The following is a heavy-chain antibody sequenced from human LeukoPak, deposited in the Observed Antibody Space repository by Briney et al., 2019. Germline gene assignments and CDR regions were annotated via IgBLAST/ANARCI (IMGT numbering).Heavy chain of an antibody. V-gene: IGHV3-33*01. CDR2: IWYDGSNK. J-gene: IGHJ4*02. Sequence: PGGSLRLSCAASGFTFSSYGMHWVRQAPGKGLEWVAFIWYDGSNKYYADSVKGRFTISRDNSKNTLYLQMNSLRAEDTAVYYCTRENFDYDDYGWGQGTLVTVSS. CDR3: TRENFDYDDYG. CDR1: GFTFSSYG. D-gene: IGHD4-17*01.